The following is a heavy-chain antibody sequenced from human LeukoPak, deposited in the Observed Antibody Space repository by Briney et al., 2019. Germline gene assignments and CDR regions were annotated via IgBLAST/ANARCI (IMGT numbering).Heavy chain of an antibody. CDR3: ASGSEITMVRGVLDC. D-gene: IGHD3-10*01. Sequence: GRSLRLSCAASGFTFSSYAMHWVRQAPGKGLEWVAVISYDGSNKYYADSVKGRFTISRDNSKNTLYLQMNSLRAEDTAVYYCASGSEITMVRGVLDCWGQGTLVTVSS. CDR2: ISYDGSNK. CDR1: GFTFSSYA. J-gene: IGHJ4*02. V-gene: IGHV3-30*04.